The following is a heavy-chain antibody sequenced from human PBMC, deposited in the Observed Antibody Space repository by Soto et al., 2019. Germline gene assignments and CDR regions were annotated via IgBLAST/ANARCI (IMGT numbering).Heavy chain of an antibody. V-gene: IGHV4-4*02. CDR3: ARDSPSIVVVPAAIKAPYYYYGMDV. CDR1: GGSISSSKW. D-gene: IGHD2-2*02. J-gene: IGHJ6*02. Sequence: SETLSLTCAVSGGSISSSKWWSWVRQPPGKGLEWIGEIYHSGSTNYNPSLKSRVTISVDKSKNQFSLKLSSVTAADTAVYYCARDSPSIVVVPAAIKAPYYYYGMDVWGQGTTVTVSS. CDR2: IYHSGST.